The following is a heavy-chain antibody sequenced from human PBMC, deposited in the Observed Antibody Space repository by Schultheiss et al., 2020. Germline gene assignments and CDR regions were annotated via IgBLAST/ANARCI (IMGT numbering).Heavy chain of an antibody. CDR3: ARVGAYCRGDCYPGFDN. V-gene: IGHV4-34*01. J-gene: IGHJ4*02. D-gene: IGHD2-21*02. CDR2: INYSGSI. Sequence: SETLSLTCAVYGGSFRGYYWTWIRQPPGKGLEWIGEINYSGSINYNPSLKSRVTISVDTSKNQFSLKLSSVTAADTAVYYCARVGAYCRGDCYPGFDNWGQGTLVTVSS. CDR1: GGSFRGYY.